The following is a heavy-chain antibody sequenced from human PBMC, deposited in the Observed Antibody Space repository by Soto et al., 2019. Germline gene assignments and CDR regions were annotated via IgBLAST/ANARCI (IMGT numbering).Heavy chain of an antibody. D-gene: IGHD6-6*01. CDR3: ARSRQLVVNYYYGMQV. J-gene: IGHJ6*02. V-gene: IGHV1-2*02. CDR2: INPNSGGT. CDR1: GYTFTGYY. Sequence: GASVKVSCKASGYTFTGYYMHWVRQAPGQGLEWMGWINPNSGGTNYAQKFQGRVTMTRDTPISTAYMELSRLRSDDTAVYYCARSRQLVVNYYYGMQVWGQGTPVTLS.